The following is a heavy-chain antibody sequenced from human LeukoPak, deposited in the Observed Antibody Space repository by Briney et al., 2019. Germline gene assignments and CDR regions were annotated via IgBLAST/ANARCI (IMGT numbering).Heavy chain of an antibody. CDR1: DDSISRDF. V-gene: IGHV4-59*08. Sequence: SETLSLTCTASDDSISRDFWTWIRQPPGKGLEWIGYIRYSGRTEYNPSLKSRITIFVDTSKNQFSLKLRSVTAADTAAYYCARWSTTVFDYWGQGTLVTVSS. J-gene: IGHJ4*02. CDR3: ARWSTTVFDY. D-gene: IGHD4-17*01. CDR2: IRYSGRT.